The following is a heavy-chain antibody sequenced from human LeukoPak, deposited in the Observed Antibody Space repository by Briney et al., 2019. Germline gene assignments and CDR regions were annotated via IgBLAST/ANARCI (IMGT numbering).Heavy chain of an antibody. D-gene: IGHD1-26*01. CDR3: ARDKIVGATYFDY. CDR2: ISGSGGST. V-gene: IGHV3-23*01. CDR1: GFTFTNYA. J-gene: IGHJ4*02. Sequence: GGSLRLSCAASGFTFTNYAMNWVRQAPGKGLEWVSGISGSGGSTYYADSVKGRFTISRDNAKNSLYLQMNSLRAEDTAVYYCARDKIVGATYFDYWGQGTLVTVSS.